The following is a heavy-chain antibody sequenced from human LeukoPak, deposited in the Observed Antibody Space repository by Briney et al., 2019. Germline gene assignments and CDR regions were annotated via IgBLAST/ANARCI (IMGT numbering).Heavy chain of an antibody. CDR1: GYTFTSYY. CDR2: INPSGGST. V-gene: IGHV1-46*01. J-gene: IGHJ6*02. CDR3: PRDRESYDFWSGSPYYYGMDV. D-gene: IGHD3-3*01. Sequence: ASVKVSCKASGYTFTSYYMHWVRQAPGQGLEWMGIINPSGGSTSYAQKFQGRVTMTRDTSTSTVYMELSSLRSEDTAVYYCPRDRESYDFWSGSPYYYGMDVWGQGTTVTVSS.